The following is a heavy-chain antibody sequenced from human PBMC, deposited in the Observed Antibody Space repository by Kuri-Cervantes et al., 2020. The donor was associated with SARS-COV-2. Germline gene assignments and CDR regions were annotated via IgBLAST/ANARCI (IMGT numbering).Heavy chain of an antibody. V-gene: IGHV1-69*13. Sequence: SVQVSCKASGGTFSSYAISWVRQAPGQGLGWMGGIIPIFGTANYAQKFQGRVTSTADESTSTAYMELSSLRSEDTAVYYCARGIQLWSHDYWGQGTLVTVSS. J-gene: IGHJ4*02. CDR3: ARGIQLWSHDY. CDR1: GGTFSSYA. D-gene: IGHD5-18*01. CDR2: IIPIFGTA.